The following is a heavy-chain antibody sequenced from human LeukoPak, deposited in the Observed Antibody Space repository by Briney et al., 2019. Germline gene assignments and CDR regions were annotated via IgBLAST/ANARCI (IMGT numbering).Heavy chain of an antibody. J-gene: IGHJ5*02. CDR3: ARVVAAAGMEWFDP. CDR1: GGSISSSNW. CDR2: IYRSGST. V-gene: IGHV4-4*02. D-gene: IGHD6-13*01. Sequence: PSETLSLTCAVSGGSISSSNWWSWVRQPPGKGLEWIGEIYRSGSTNYNPSLKSRVTISVDKSKNQFSLKLSSVTAADTAVYYCARVVAAAGMEWFDPWGQGTLVTVSS.